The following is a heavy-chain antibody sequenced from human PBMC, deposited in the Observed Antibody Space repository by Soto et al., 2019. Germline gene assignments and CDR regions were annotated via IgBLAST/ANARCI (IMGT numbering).Heavy chain of an antibody. J-gene: IGHJ4*02. CDR3: AEATTTFDY. CDR2: ISGRSGST. D-gene: IGHD1-1*01. CDR1: GFTFSNYA. Sequence: PGGSLRLSCAASGFTFSNYAMSWVRQAPGKGPEWVSSISGRSGSTYYRDSVKGRFTISRDNSNNTLYLQMNSLRAEDTAVYYCAEATTTFDYWGQGTLVTVSS. V-gene: IGHV3-23*01.